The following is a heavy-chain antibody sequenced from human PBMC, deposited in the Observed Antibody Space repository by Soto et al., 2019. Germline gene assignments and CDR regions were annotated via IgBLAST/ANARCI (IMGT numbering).Heavy chain of an antibody. CDR3: ATVKNDYDSSGYLDY. Sequence: GESLKISCXGSGYRFTNYWIGWVRQMPGKGLEWMGIIYPGDSDTRYSPSFQGQVTFSVDTSISTAYLQWSTLKTSDTAMYYCATVKNDYDSSGYLDYWGQGTLVTVSS. CDR1: GYRFTNYW. CDR2: IYPGDSDT. J-gene: IGHJ4*02. V-gene: IGHV5-51*01. D-gene: IGHD3-22*01.